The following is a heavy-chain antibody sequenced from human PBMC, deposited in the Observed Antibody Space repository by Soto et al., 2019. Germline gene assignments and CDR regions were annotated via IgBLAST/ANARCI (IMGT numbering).Heavy chain of an antibody. CDR3: ARASPDYYDSSGLDP. J-gene: IGHJ5*02. CDR1: GGSISSGDYY. D-gene: IGHD3-22*01. CDR2: IYDSGST. V-gene: IGHV4-30-4*01. Sequence: KPSETLSLTCTVSGGSISSGDYYWSWIRQPPGKGLEWIGYIYDSGSTYYNSSLKSRVNITLDTSKNQFSLKLSSVTAADTAVYYCARASPDYYDSSGLDPWGQGTLVTVSS.